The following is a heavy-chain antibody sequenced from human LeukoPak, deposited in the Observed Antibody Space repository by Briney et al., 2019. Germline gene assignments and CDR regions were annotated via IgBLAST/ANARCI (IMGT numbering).Heavy chain of an antibody. V-gene: IGHV4-61*02. Sequence: PSETLSLTCTVSGGSISSGSYYWSWIRQPAGKGLEWIGRIDASGSTNYNPSLKSRVTMSVDTSKNQFSLKLSSVTAADTAVYYCARLSTVTTSFDYWGQGTLVTVSS. CDR3: ARLSTVTTSFDY. CDR1: GGSISSGSYY. J-gene: IGHJ4*02. D-gene: IGHD4-17*01. CDR2: IDASGST.